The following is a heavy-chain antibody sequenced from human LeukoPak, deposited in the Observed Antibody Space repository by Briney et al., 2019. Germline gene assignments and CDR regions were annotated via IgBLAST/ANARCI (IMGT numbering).Heavy chain of an antibody. CDR1: GFTFSTYS. CDR2: ISSSSSYI. V-gene: IGHV3-21*01. Sequence: GGSLRLSCAVSGFTFSTYSINWVRQAPGKGLEWVSSISSSSSYIYYADSVKGRFTISRDNAKNSLYLQMNSLRAEDTAVYYCALSMVRGVIFYFDYWGQGTLVTVSS. J-gene: IGHJ4*02. CDR3: ALSMVRGVIFYFDY. D-gene: IGHD3-10*01.